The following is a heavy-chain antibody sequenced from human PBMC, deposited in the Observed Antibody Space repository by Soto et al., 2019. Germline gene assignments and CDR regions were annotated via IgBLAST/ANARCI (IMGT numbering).Heavy chain of an antibody. CDR1: GYTFTSYG. CDR2: ISAYNGNT. Sequence: ASVKVSCKASGYTFTSYGISWVRQAPGQGLEWMGWISAYNGNTNYAQKLQGRVTMTTDTSTSTAYMELRSLRSDDTAVYYCARVVGSGSSPAGGYYFDYWGQGTLVTVSS. CDR3: ARVVGSGSSPAGGYYFDY. V-gene: IGHV1-18*01. J-gene: IGHJ4*02. D-gene: IGHD1-26*01.